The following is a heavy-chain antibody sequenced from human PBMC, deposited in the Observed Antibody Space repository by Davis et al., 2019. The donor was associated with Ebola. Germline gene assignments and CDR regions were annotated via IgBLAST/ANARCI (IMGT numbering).Heavy chain of an antibody. CDR3: ARFTYYYDSSGFDP. CDR2: IYYSGST. CDR1: GGSISSYY. D-gene: IGHD3-22*01. V-gene: IGHV4-59*01. Sequence: MPSETLSLTCTVSGGSISSYYWSWIRQPPGKGLEWIGYIYYSGSTNYNPSLKSRVTISVDTSKNPFSLKLSSVTAADTAVYYCARFTYYYDSSGFDPWGQGTLVTVSS. J-gene: IGHJ5*02.